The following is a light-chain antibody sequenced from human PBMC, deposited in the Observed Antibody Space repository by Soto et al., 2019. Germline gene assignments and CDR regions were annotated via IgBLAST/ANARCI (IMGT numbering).Light chain of an antibody. CDR2: EDN. V-gene: IGLV2-23*01. J-gene: IGLJ2*01. Sequence: QSALAQPASVSGSPGQSITISCTGTSSDVGRYNLVSWYQQHPGKAPKLVIVEDNKRPSGVSHRFSASKSGNTASLTISGLQADDEAHYYCCSHAGRGTVIFGGGTKLTVL. CDR3: CSHAGRGTVI. CDR1: SSDVGRYNL.